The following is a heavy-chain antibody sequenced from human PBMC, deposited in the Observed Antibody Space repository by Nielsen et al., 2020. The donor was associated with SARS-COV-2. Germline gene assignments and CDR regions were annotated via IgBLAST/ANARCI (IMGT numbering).Heavy chain of an antibody. CDR1: GGSISSYY. CDR3: AKDDGMDV. CDR2: ISWNSGSI. Sequence: LSLTCTVSGGSISSYYWSWIRQPPGKGLEWVSGISWNSGSIGYADSVKGRFTISRDNAKNSLYLQMNSLRAEDTALYYCAKDDGMDVWGQGTTVTVSS. J-gene: IGHJ6*02. V-gene: IGHV3-9*01.